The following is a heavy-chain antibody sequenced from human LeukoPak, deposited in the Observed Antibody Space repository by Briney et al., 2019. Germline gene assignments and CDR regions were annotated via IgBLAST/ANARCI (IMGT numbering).Heavy chain of an antibody. CDR3: ARDRTTVTTFDY. D-gene: IGHD4-17*01. J-gene: IGHJ4*02. CDR2: ISSSSSYI. V-gene: IGHV3-21*01. Sequence: PGGSLRLSCAASGFTFSTYTMNWVRQAPGKGLEWVSSISSSSSYIYYADSVKARFTISRDNAKNSLYLQVSSLRAEDTAVYYCARDRTTVTTFDYWGQGTLVTVSS. CDR1: GFTFSTYT.